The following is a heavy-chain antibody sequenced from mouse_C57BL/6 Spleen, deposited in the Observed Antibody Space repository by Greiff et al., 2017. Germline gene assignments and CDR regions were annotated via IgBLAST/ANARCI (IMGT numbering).Heavy chain of an antibody. Sequence: EVKLMESGGGLVKPGGSLKLSCAASGFTFSSYAMSWVRQTPEKRLEWVATISDGGSYTYYPDNVKGRFTISRDKAKNNLYLQMSHLKSEDTAMYYGARGGNYVLYYFDYWGQGTTLTVSS. CDR1: GFTFSSYA. D-gene: IGHD2-1*01. CDR2: ISDGGSYT. V-gene: IGHV5-4*03. CDR3: ARGGNYVLYYFDY. J-gene: IGHJ2*01.